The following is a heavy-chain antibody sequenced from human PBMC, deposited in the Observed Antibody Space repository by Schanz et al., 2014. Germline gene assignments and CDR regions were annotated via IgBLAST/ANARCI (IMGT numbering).Heavy chain of an antibody. Sequence: QLQLQESGPGLVKPSEILSLSCTVSGGSISSRNYYWGWIRQSPGKGLEWIGSVSYTGTTYYNPSLESRVTVSVDTSKNQFSLNLTPVTPADTAIYYCVRVKGENSGHDYIVYWGQGIQVTVSS. CDR2: VSYTGTT. D-gene: IGHD5-12*01. J-gene: IGHJ4*02. CDR3: VRVKGENSGHDYIVY. CDR1: GGSISSRNYY. V-gene: IGHV4-39*07.